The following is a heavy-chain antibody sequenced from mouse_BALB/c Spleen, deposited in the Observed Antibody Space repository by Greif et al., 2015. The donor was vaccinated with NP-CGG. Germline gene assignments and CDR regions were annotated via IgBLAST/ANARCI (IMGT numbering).Heavy chain of an antibody. D-gene: IGHD1-1*01. Sequence: QVQLQQPGAELVKPGTSVKLSCKASGYNFTSYWINWVKPRPGQGLEWIGDIYPGSGSTNYNEKFKSKATLTVDTSSSTAYMQLSSLASEDSALYYCARKGFRYYYYGSRGYFDVWGAGTTVTVSS. CDR3: ARKGFRYYYYGSRGYFDV. V-gene: IGHV1-55*01. J-gene: IGHJ1*01. CDR2: IYPGSGST. CDR1: GYNFTSYW.